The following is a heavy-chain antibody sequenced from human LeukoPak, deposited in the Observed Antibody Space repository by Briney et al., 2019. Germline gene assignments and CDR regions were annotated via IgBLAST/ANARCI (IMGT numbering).Heavy chain of an antibody. CDR2: ISRNSGSI. Sequence: GRSLRLSCAASGFTFDDYDMHWVRQAPGKGLEWVGGISRNSGSIGNADSVNGLFTISRDNAKHSLYLQMTVPGAETMAFYCCAKGYSSGWYYFDYWGQGTLVTVSS. D-gene: IGHD6-19*01. V-gene: IGHV3-9*03. CDR1: GFTFDDYD. J-gene: IGHJ4*02. CDR3: AKGYSSGWYYFDY.